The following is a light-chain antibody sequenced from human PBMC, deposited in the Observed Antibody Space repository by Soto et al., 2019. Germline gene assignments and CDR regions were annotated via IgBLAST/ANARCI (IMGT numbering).Light chain of an antibody. CDR2: RAN. CDR3: AAWDDSLSSPV. Sequence: QSVLTQTPSASGTPGKRVILSCSGISSNIGSNYVYWYQQLTGTAPKLLISRANERPSGVPDRFSGSKSGTSGSLAISGLRSEDEADYYCAAWDDSLSSPVFGGGTKVTVL. V-gene: IGLV1-47*01. J-gene: IGLJ2*01. CDR1: SSNIGSNY.